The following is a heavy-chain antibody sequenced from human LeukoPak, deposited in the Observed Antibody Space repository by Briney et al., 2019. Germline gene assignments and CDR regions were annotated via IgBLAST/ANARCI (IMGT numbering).Heavy chain of an antibody. V-gene: IGHV3-33*06. J-gene: IGHJ4*02. CDR3: AKDKLRDYDSSGSFDY. D-gene: IGHD3-22*01. CDR1: GFTFSSYG. Sequence: PGGSLRLXCAASGFTFSSYGMHWVRQAPGKGLEWVAVIWYDGSNKYYADSVKGRFTISRDNSKNTLYLQMNSLRAEDTAVYYCAKDKLRDYDSSGSFDYWGQGTLVTVSS. CDR2: IWYDGSNK.